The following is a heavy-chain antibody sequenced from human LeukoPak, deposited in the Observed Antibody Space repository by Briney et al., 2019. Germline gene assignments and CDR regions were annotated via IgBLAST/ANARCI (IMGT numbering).Heavy chain of an antibody. Sequence: SETLSLTCAVYGGSFSGYYWSGIRQPPGKGLEWIGEINHSGSTNYNPSLKSRVTISVDTSKNQFSLKLSSVTAADTAVYYCARRRYSSGWYDYWGQGTLVTVSS. CDR2: INHSGST. CDR1: GGSFSGYY. V-gene: IGHV4-34*01. CDR3: ARRRYSSGWYDY. D-gene: IGHD6-19*01. J-gene: IGHJ4*02.